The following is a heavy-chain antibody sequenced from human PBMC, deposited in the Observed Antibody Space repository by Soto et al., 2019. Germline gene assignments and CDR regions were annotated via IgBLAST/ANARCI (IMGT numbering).Heavy chain of an antibody. D-gene: IGHD6-19*01. CDR3: ARSGSGSGWL. CDR2: IYYSGST. J-gene: IGHJ4*02. Sequence: SETLSLTCTVSGGSVSSGRYYWSWIRQPPGKGLEWIGYIYYSGSTKYNPSLKSRVTISVDTSKNQFSLKLSSMTAADTAVYYCARSGSGSGWLGGQGTLVTVS. V-gene: IGHV4-61*01. CDR1: GGSVSSGRYY.